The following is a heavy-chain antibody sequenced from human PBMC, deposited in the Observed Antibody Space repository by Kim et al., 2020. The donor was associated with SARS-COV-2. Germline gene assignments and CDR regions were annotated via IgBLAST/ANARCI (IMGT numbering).Heavy chain of an antibody. Sequence: GGSLRLSCAASGFTVSSNYMSWVRQAPGKGLEWVSVIYSGGSTYYADSVKGRFTISRDNSKNTLYLQMNSLRAEDTAVYYSARDLYYYGMDVWGQGTTVTVSS. CDR2: IYSGGST. J-gene: IGHJ6*02. CDR3: ARDLYYYGMDV. V-gene: IGHV3-53*01. CDR1: GFTVSSNY.